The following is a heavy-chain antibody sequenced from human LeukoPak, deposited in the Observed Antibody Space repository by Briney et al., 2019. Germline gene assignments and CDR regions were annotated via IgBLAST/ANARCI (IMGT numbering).Heavy chain of an antibody. D-gene: IGHD1-26*01. Sequence: ASVKVSWKASGYTFNSYAISWVRKAPGQRLEWMGWISTDKGNTYYAQKLQGRVTMTTDRSTSTAHMELRSLRSDDTAVYYCARRSGTYSDFDSWGQGTLVTVSS. CDR2: ISTDKGNT. J-gene: IGHJ4*01. CDR1: GYTFNSYA. V-gene: IGHV1-18*01. CDR3: ARRSGTYSDFDS.